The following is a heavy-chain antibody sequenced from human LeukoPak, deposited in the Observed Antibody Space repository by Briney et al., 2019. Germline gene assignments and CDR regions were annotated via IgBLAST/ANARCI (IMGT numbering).Heavy chain of an antibody. CDR3: TTEYVGRGRWYYDFWSGYTSAFDI. CDR2: IKSKTDGGTT. D-gene: IGHD3-3*01. V-gene: IGHV3-15*01. Sequence: GGSLRLSCAASEFTSSNAWMSWVRQAPGKGLEWVGRIKSKTDGGTTDYAAPVKGRFTISRDDSKNTLYLQMNSLKTEDTAVYYCTTEYVGRGRWYYDFWSGYTSAFDIWGQGTMVTVSS. J-gene: IGHJ3*02. CDR1: EFTSSNAW.